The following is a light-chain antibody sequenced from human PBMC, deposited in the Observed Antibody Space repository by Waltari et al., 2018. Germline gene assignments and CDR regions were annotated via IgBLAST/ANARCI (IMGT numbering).Light chain of an antibody. CDR3: QSFDSSLSDV. V-gene: IGLV1-40*01. J-gene: IGLJ1*01. CDR2: TTY. CDR1: RSNIGAGYD. Sequence: QPVLTQPPSVSGAPGQSVTISCTGTRSNIGAGYDVHWYRQLPGTAPKLLIYTTYNRPSGVPDRFSGCKSDTSAYLVIAGLQAEDEADYYCQSFDSSLSDVFGTGTKVTVL.